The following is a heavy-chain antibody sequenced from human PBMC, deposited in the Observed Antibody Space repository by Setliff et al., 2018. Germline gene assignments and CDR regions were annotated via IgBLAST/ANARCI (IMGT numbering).Heavy chain of an antibody. CDR3: VRICHQPRPV. Sequence: SGPTLVNPPQTLTLTCTFSGFSLTAIATCVSWIRQSPGGAPEWLARIDWGDDKHFNPSLETRLTISKDTYRKQVVLRMTNMDPVDTATYYCVRICHQPRPVWGQGMLVTVSS. CDR2: IDWGDDK. D-gene: IGHD2-2*01. V-gene: IGHV2-70*11. J-gene: IGHJ4*02. CDR1: GFSLTAIATC.